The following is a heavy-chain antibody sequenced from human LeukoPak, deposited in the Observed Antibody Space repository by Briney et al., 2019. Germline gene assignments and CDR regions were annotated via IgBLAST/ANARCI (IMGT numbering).Heavy chain of an antibody. CDR2: IYYSGNT. CDR3: ARVSPSMTTLYYYYYMDV. D-gene: IGHD4-11*01. J-gene: IGHJ6*03. CDR1: GGSISGSTYY. Sequence: PSETLALTCTVSGGSISGSTYYWGWIRQPPGKGLEWIGSIYYSGNTYYNPSLKSRVTISVDTFKNQYSLRLSSVTAADTAVYYCARVSPSMTTLYYYYYMDVWGKGTTVTVSS. V-gene: IGHV4-39*07.